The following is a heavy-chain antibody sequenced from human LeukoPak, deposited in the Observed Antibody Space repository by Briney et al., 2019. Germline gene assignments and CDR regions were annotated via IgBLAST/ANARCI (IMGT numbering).Heavy chain of an antibody. CDR2: IYYSGST. V-gene: IGHV4-31*03. Sequence: SETLSLTCTVSGGSISSGGYYWSWIRQHPGKGLEWIGYIYYSGSTYYNPSLRSRVTISVDTSKNQFSLKLSSVTAADTAVYYCARVSRGGFDYWGQGTLVTVSS. CDR1: GGSISSGGYY. CDR3: ARVSRGGFDY. D-gene: IGHD3-10*01. J-gene: IGHJ4*02.